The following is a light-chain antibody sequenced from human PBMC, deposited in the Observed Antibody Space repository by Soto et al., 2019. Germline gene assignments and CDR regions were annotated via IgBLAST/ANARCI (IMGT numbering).Light chain of an antibody. CDR2: DAS. Sequence: EVVLTQSPGTLSLSPGERATLSCRASQSVNSDLAWYHQKPGQAPRLLISDASNRATGIPDRFSGTGSGTDFTLTISRLEPGDFAVYYCQQYAVSPITFGQGTR. CDR3: QQYAVSPIT. J-gene: IGKJ5*01. V-gene: IGKV3-20*01. CDR1: QSVNSD.